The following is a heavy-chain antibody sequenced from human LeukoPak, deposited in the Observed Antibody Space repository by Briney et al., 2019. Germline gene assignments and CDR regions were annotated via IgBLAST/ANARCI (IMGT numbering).Heavy chain of an antibody. Sequence: GASVKVSCKASGYTFTSYDINWVRQATGQGLEWMGWMNPNSGNTGYAQKLQGRVTMTTDTSTSTAYMELRSLRSDDTAVYYCARENDYTYYYYYMDVWGKGTTVTVSS. CDR3: ARENDYTYYYYYMDV. V-gene: IGHV1-8*02. CDR1: GYTFTSYD. J-gene: IGHJ6*03. D-gene: IGHD4-11*01. CDR2: MNPNSGNT.